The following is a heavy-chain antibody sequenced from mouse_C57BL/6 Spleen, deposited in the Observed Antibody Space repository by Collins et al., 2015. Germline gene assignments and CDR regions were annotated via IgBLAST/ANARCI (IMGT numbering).Heavy chain of an antibody. D-gene: IGHD1-1*01. CDR3: ARPYYGHAYGYFDV. J-gene: IGHJ1*03. Sequence: GKNLEWIGNINPNNGGSIYNQKFKGKATLTVDKSSSTAYMELCSLTSEDTAVYYCARPYYGHAYGYFDVWGTGTTVTVSS. V-gene: IGHV1-18*01. CDR2: INPNNGGS.